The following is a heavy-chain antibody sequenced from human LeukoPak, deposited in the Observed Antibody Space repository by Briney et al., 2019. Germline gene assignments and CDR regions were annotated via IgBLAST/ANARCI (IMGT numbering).Heavy chain of an antibody. J-gene: IGHJ3*02. V-gene: IGHV4-34*01. CDR2: INHSGST. CDR3: ARSSSYLFRAFDI. Sequence: SETLSLTCAVYGGSFSGYYWSWIRQPPGKGLEWIGEINHSGSTNYNPSLKSRVTISVDTSTNQFSLKLSSVTAADTAVYYCARSSSYLFRAFDIWGQETMVTVSS. CDR1: GGSFSGYY. D-gene: IGHD6-6*01.